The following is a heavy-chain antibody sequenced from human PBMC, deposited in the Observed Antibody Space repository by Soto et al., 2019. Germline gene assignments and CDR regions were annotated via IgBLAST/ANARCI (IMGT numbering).Heavy chain of an antibody. CDR1: GFTFSSYA. V-gene: IGHV3-23*01. CDR3: AKRNYGSEFDY. Sequence: EVQLLESGGGLVQPGGSLRLSCAASGFTFSSYAMNWVRQAPGKGLEWVSVISGSGGITYYADSVKGRFTISRDNSKNTLSLQMNSLRAEDTAVYYCAKRNYGSEFDYWGQGTLVTVSS. J-gene: IGHJ4*02. D-gene: IGHD3-10*01. CDR2: ISGSGGIT.